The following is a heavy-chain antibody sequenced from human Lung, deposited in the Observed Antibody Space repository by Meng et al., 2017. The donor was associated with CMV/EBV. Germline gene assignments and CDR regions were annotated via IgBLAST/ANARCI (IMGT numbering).Heavy chain of an antibody. J-gene: IGHJ1*01. V-gene: IGHV4-4*02. Sequence: VQFRGSGPDLLNPSETLSLPCAVSGDSITKHNWWAWVRQPPGKGLEWIGEIPHRGSSAYNPSLKSRVSMSIDKSKNQFSLKLTSVTAADTAVYHCLRRSGGSVWGQGTLVTVSS. D-gene: IGHD3-10*01. CDR3: LRRSGGSV. CDR1: GDSITKHNW. CDR2: IPHRGSS.